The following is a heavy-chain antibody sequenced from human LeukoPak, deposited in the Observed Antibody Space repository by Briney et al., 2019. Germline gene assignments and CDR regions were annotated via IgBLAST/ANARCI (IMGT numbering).Heavy chain of an antibody. CDR3: ARDTPLYADSPDAFDI. CDR1: GFSFSSYE. D-gene: IGHD2/OR15-2a*01. V-gene: IGHV3-48*03. J-gene: IGHJ3*02. Sequence: PGGSLRLSCAASGFSFSSYEMNWVRQAPGKGLEWVSYIGSSGSTVYYADSVKGRFTTSRDNAKNSLYLQMNSLRAEDTAVYYCARDTPLYADSPDAFDIWGQGTMVTVSS. CDR2: IGSSGSTV.